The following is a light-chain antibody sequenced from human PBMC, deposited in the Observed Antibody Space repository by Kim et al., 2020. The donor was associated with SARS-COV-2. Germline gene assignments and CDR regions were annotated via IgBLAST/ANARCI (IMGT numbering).Light chain of an antibody. Sequence: DTQLTQSPSFLSASVGDRVTITCRASQGIDTFLTWYQQKPGKAPNLLIYATSTLHSRVPSRFSGSGSGTEFSLTISSLQPEDFAIYYCQQLDTYPFTFGGGTKVDIK. V-gene: IGKV1-9*01. CDR3: QQLDTYPFT. J-gene: IGKJ4*01. CDR2: ATS. CDR1: QGIDTF.